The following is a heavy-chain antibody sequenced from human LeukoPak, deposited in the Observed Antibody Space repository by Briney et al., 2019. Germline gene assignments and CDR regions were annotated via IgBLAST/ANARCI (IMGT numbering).Heavy chain of an antibody. Sequence: SETLSLTCAVSGGSISSSNWWSWVRQSPGKGLEWIGEIYHSGSTNYNPSLKSRVTISLDKPKKQFSLQLSSVTAADTAVYYCATGGTSWTDEFDYWGQGTLVTVSS. CDR2: IYHSGST. D-gene: IGHD2-2*01. V-gene: IGHV4-4*02. CDR1: GGSISSSNW. J-gene: IGHJ4*02. CDR3: ATGGTSWTDEFDY.